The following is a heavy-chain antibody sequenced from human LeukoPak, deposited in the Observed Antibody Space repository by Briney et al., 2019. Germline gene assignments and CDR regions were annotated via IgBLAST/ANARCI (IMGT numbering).Heavy chain of an antibody. V-gene: IGHV1-69*04. CDR2: IIPILGIA. CDR1: GGTFSSYA. CDR3: ARDPRFTYYYED. Sequence: GASVKVSCKASGGTFSSYAISWVRQAPGQGLEWMGRIIPILGIANYAQEFQGRVTITADKSTSTAYMELSSLRSEDTAVYYCARDPRFTYYYEDWGQGTLVTVSS. J-gene: IGHJ4*02. D-gene: IGHD3-10*01.